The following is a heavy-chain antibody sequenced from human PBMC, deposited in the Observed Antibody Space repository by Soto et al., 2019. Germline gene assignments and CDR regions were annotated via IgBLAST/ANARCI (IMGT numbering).Heavy chain of an antibody. CDR2: INHSGST. CDR1: GGSFSGYY. D-gene: IGHD2-15*01. Sequence: SETLSLTCAVYGGSFSGYYWSWIRQPPGKGLEWIGEINHSGSTNYNPSLKSRVTISVDTSKNQFSLKLSSVTAADTAVYYCARAQDIVVVVAATPSYGMDVWGQGTTVTVSS. V-gene: IGHV4-34*01. CDR3: ARAQDIVVVVAATPSYGMDV. J-gene: IGHJ6*02.